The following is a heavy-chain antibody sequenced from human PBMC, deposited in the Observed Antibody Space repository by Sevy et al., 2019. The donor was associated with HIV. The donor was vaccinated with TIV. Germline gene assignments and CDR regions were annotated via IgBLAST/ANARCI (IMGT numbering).Heavy chain of an antibody. CDR2: INPNSGAT. CDR1: GYTFTGYY. D-gene: IGHD5-18*01. V-gene: IGHV1-2*02. J-gene: IGHJ6*03. CDR3: ARDPFFEGGYRYGSHNYFYMDV. Sequence: ASVKVSCKASGYTFTGYYMHWVRQAPGQGLEWMGWINPNSGATNYAQRFQGRVTMTRDTSISPAYMELSRLRSDDTAVNYCARDPFFEGGYRYGSHNYFYMDVWGKGTTVTVSS.